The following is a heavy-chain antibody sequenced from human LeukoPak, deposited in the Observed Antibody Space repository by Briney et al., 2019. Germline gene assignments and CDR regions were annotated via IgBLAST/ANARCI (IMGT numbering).Heavy chain of an antibody. J-gene: IGHJ4*02. D-gene: IGHD2-2*01. V-gene: IGHV3-48*01. Sequence: GGSLRLSCAASGFTFSSYSMNWARQAPGKGLEWVSYISSSSSTIYYADSVKGRFTISRDNAKNSLYLQMNSLRAEDTAVYYCARSPLKYCSSTSCYPTKPHFDYWGQGTLVTVSS. CDR3: ARSPLKYCSSTSCYPTKPHFDY. CDR2: ISSSSSTI. CDR1: GFTFSSYS.